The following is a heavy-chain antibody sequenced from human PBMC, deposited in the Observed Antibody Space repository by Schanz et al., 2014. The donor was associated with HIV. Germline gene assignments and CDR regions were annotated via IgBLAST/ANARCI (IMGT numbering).Heavy chain of an antibody. V-gene: IGHV1-2*02. J-gene: IGHJ4*02. CDR3: ARSRYHQFVGHFDY. CDR1: GGTFSTYA. CDR2: INPKTGGT. Sequence: QVQLVQSGAEVKRPGTTVKVSCKASGGTFSTYAINWVRQAPGQGLEWMGWINPKTGGTNLAQMFQGRIAVTRDTSINTAYLEVSRLRSDDTAVFYCARSRYHQFVGHFDYWGQGSLVTVSS. D-gene: IGHD3-16*02.